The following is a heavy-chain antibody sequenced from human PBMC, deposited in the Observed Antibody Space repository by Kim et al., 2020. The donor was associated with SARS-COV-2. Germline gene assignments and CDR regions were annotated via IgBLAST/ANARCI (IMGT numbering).Heavy chain of an antibody. Sequence: ASVKVSCKASGYTFTGYYMHWVRQAPGQGLEWMGWINPNSGGTNYAQKFQGRVTMTRDTSISTAYMELSRLRSDDTAVYYCARVRDSGSYSVGYYFDYWGQGTLVTVSS. V-gene: IGHV1-2*02. D-gene: IGHD1-26*01. CDR3: ARVRDSGSYSVGYYFDY. J-gene: IGHJ4*02. CDR2: INPNSGGT. CDR1: GYTFTGYY.